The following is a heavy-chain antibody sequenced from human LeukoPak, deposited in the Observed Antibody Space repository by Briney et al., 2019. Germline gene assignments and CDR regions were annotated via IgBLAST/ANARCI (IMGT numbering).Heavy chain of an antibody. Sequence: SETLSLTCTVSGGSISSGDYYWSWLRQPPGKGLEWIGYIYYSGSTYYNPSLKSRVTISVDTSKNQFSLKLSSVAAGETAVYYCARDDSSGYALDYWGQGTLVTVSS. CDR1: GGSISSGDYY. CDR2: IYYSGST. CDR3: ARDDSSGYALDY. D-gene: IGHD3-22*01. V-gene: IGHV4-30-4*08. J-gene: IGHJ4*02.